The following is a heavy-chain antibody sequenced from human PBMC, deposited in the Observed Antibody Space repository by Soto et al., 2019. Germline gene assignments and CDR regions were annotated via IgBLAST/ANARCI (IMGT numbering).Heavy chain of an antibody. D-gene: IGHD2-2*01. Sequence: SETLSLTCAVYGGSFSGYYWSWIRQPPGKGLEWIGEINHSGSTNYNPSLKSRVTISVDTSKNQFSLKLSSVTAADTAVYYCASARYCSSTSCYAVSAEYFQHWGQGTLVTVSS. V-gene: IGHV4-34*01. CDR2: INHSGST. CDR1: GGSFSGYY. CDR3: ASARYCSSTSCYAVSAEYFQH. J-gene: IGHJ1*01.